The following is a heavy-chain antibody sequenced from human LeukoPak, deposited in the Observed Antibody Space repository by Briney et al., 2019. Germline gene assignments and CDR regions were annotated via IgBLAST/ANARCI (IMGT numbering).Heavy chain of an antibody. V-gene: IGHV3-30-3*01. J-gene: IGHJ4*02. CDR1: GFTFSSYA. Sequence: GRSLRLSCAASGFTFSSYAMHWVRQAPGKGLEWVAVISYDGSNKYYADSVKGRFTISRDNSKNTLYLQMNSLRAEDTAVYYCAGDSSGYGKYYFDYWGQGTLVTVSS. CDR3: AGDSSGYGKYYFDY. D-gene: IGHD3-22*01. CDR2: ISYDGSNK.